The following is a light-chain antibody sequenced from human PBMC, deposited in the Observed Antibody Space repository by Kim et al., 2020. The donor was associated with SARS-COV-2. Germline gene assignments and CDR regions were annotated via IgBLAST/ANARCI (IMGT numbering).Light chain of an antibody. CDR3: QQYNDYSRT. CDR2: KST. Sequence: DIQMIQSPSTLSASVGERVTITCRASQNINSFLAWYQQKPGKAPELLISKSTNLQSGVPSRFSGSESGTEFTLTINSLQPDDFATYYCQQYNDYSRTFGQGTKVDIK. CDR1: QNINSF. V-gene: IGKV1-5*03. J-gene: IGKJ1*01.